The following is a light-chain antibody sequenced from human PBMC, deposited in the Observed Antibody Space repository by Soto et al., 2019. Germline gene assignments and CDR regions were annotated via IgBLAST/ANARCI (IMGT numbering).Light chain of an antibody. CDR1: QSVSSNY. V-gene: IGKV3-20*01. CDR3: LQDYDYPWT. J-gene: IGKJ1*01. Sequence: DIVLTQSPGTLSLSPGERATLSCSASQSVSSNYLAWYQQKPGQAPRLLIYGASTRATGVPDRFSGSGSGTDFTLTISSLQPEDFATYYCLQDYDYPWTFGQGTKVDI. CDR2: GAS.